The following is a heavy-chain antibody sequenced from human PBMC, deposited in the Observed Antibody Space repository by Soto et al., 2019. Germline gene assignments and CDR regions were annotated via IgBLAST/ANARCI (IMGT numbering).Heavy chain of an antibody. Sequence: PSETLSLTCGVSGYAINRGYYWGWIRQSPGKGLEWIGNMYHGGFSYYNPSLKSRVAMSVDTSKNQFSLKLRSVSAADTAVYYCARQRTSVVTQAYFDDWGQGSLVTVSS. D-gene: IGHD2-21*02. CDR3: ARQRTSVVTQAYFDD. CDR1: GYAINRGYY. CDR2: MYHGGFS. J-gene: IGHJ4*02. V-gene: IGHV4-38-2*01.